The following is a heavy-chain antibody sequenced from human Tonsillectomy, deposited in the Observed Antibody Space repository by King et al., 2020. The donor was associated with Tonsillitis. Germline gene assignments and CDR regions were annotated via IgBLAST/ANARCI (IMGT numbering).Heavy chain of an antibody. CDR2: INPSGCST. J-gene: IGHJ6*02. CDR1: GYSFTRYY. CDR3: ARGDILTGYSPWSGYYGMDV. D-gene: IGHD3-9*01. Sequence: QLVQSGAEVKKPGASVKVSCKASGYSFTRYYMHWVRQAPGQGLEWMGIINPSGCSTTYAQKFQGRVTMTRDTSTSTVYMELSSLRSEDTAVYYCARGDILTGYSPWSGYYGMDVWGQGTTVTVSS. V-gene: IGHV1-46*01.